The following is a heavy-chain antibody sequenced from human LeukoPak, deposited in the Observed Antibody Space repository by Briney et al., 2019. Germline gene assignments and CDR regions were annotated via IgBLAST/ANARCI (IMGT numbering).Heavy chain of an antibody. CDR1: GFTFSSYA. CDR3: ATSRTFDY. CDR2: FSGSGGST. V-gene: IGHV3-23*01. J-gene: IGHJ4*02. D-gene: IGHD1-1*01. Sequence: PGGSLRLSCAVSGFTFSSYAMSWVRQAPGKGLEWVSTFSGSGGSTYYADSVKGRFTISRDNAKNTVYLQMNSLRAEDTAVYYCATSRTFDYWGQGTLVTVSS.